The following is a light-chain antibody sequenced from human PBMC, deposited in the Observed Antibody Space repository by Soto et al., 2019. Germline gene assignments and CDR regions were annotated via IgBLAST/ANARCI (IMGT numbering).Light chain of an antibody. V-gene: IGLV2-11*01. CDR2: DVS. Sequence: QSALTQPRSVSGSPGQSVTISCTGTSSDVGGYNYVSWYQQYPGKAPKLMIYDVSKWPSGVPDRFSGSKSGNTASLTISGLQAEDEADYYCCSYAGSYTGVFGGGTKLTVL. CDR1: SSDVGGYNY. CDR3: CSYAGSYTGV. J-gene: IGLJ3*02.